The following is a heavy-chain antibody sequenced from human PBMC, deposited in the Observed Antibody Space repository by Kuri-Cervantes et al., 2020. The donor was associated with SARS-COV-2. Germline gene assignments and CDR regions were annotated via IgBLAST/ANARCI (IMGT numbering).Heavy chain of an antibody. CDR2: ISYDGSNK. V-gene: IGHV3-30-3*01. J-gene: IGHJ5*02. CDR3: AREDPSDNWFDP. Sequence: GESLKISCAASGFTFSSYAMSWVRQAPGKGLEWVAVISYDGSNKYYADSVKGRFTISRDNSKNTLYLQMNSLRAEDTAVYYCAREDPSDNWFDPWGQGTLVTVSS. CDR1: GFTFSSYA.